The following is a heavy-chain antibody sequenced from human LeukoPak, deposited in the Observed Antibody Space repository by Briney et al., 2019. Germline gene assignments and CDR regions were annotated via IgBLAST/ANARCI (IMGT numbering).Heavy chain of an antibody. D-gene: IGHD3-10*01. J-gene: IGHJ3*02. CDR1: GFTFSSYA. CDR2: TSGSGGST. Sequence: GGSLRLSCAASGFTFSSYAMSWVRQAPGKGLEWVSATSGSGGSTYYADSVKGRFTISRDNSKNTLYLQMNSLRAEDTAVYYCAKKVRGVIIRVFAFDIWGQGTMVTVSS. CDR3: AKKVRGVIIRVFAFDI. V-gene: IGHV3-23*01.